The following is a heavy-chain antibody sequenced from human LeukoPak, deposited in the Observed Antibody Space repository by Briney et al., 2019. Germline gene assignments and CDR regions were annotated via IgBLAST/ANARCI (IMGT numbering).Heavy chain of an antibody. Sequence: PGGSLRLSCAASGFTVSSNYMSWVRQAPGKGLERVSVIYSGGSTYYADSVKGRFTISRDNSKNTLYLQMNSLRAEDTAVYYCARDPGELTLFDYWGQGTLVTVSS. J-gene: IGHJ4*02. D-gene: IGHD1-26*01. CDR2: IYSGGST. CDR3: ARDPGELTLFDY. V-gene: IGHV3-66*02. CDR1: GFTVSSNY.